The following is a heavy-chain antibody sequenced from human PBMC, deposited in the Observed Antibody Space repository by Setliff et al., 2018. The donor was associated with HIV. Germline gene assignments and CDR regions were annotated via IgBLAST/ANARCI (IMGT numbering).Heavy chain of an antibody. V-gene: IGHV7-4-1*02. Sequence: ASVKVSCKASGGTFINYAMNWVRQAPGQGLEWMGWINTQTASPTYAQAFTGRFVFSVDTSVTTAYLQISGLKADDTAIYYCARALYGDYGGDLNWLDPWGQGTLVTVSS. CDR2: INTQTASP. CDR3: ARALYGDYGGDLNWLDP. D-gene: IGHD4-17*01. CDR1: GGTFINYA. J-gene: IGHJ5*02.